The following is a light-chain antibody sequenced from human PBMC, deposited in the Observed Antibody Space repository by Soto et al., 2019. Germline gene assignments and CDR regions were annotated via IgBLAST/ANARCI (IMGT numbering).Light chain of an antibody. CDR2: GAS. CDR3: QQYHDSPMNT. J-gene: IGKJ2*01. CDR1: QSVRSTF. Sequence: VLPQSPDTLSLSPGDRVTLSCRASQSVRSTFLAWYQQKPGQAPRLLIYGASNRATGIPDRFSGSASGTDFTLTISRLEPDDSAAYYCQQYHDSPMNTFGQGTKLEIK. V-gene: IGKV3-20*01.